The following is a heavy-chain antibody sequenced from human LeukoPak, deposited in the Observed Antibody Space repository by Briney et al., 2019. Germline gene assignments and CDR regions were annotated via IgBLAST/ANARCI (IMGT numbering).Heavy chain of an antibody. J-gene: IGHJ6*03. Sequence: SETLSLTCTVSGGSISSSSYYWGWICQPPGKGLEWIGSIYYSGSTYYNPSLKSRVTISVDTSKNQFSLKLSSVTAADTAVYYCARLSELSSFFTAYYYYYMDVWGKGTTVTVSS. CDR1: GGSISSSSYY. CDR2: IYYSGST. CDR3: ARLSELSSFFTAYYYYYMDV. V-gene: IGHV4-39*01. D-gene: IGHD2/OR15-2a*01.